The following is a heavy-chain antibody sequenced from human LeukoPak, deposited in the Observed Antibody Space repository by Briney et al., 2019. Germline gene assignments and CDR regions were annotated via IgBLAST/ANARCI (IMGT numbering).Heavy chain of an antibody. J-gene: IGHJ4*02. V-gene: IGHV3-23*01. Sequence: GGSLRLSCAASGFSFSTYAMSWVRQAPGKGLEWVSAISATGGSTYYADSVKGRFTISRDNSKNTLYLQINTPRAEDTAVYYCANRPLDYWGQGTLVTVSS. CDR1: GFSFSTYA. CDR2: ISATGGST. CDR3: ANRPLDY.